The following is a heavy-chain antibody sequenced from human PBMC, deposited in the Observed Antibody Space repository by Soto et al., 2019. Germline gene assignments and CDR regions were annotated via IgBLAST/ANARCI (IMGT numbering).Heavy chain of an antibody. CDR3: ARGSYDFWSGSPLSYYYYGMDV. CDR1: GGTFSSYA. Sequence: QVQLVQSGAEVKKPGSSVKVSCKASGGTFSSYAISWVRQAPGQGLEWMGGIIPIFGTANYAQKFQGRVTITADESTSTAYMELSSLRSEDTAVYYCARGSYDFWSGSPLSYYYYGMDVWGQGTTVTVSS. V-gene: IGHV1-69*12. J-gene: IGHJ6*02. CDR2: IIPIFGTA. D-gene: IGHD3-3*01.